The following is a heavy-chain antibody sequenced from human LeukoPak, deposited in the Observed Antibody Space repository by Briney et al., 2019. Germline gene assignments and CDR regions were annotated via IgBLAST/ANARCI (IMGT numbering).Heavy chain of an antibody. J-gene: IGHJ4*02. D-gene: IGHD6-13*01. V-gene: IGHV1-69*05. CDR3: ARDLIAAAGNFDY. Sequence: GASVKVSCEASGGTFSSYAISWVRQAPGQGLEWMGGIIPIFGTANYAQKFQGRVTITTDESTSTAYMELSSLRSEDTAVYYCARDLIAAAGNFDYWGQGTLVTVSS. CDR2: IIPIFGTA. CDR1: GGTFSSYA.